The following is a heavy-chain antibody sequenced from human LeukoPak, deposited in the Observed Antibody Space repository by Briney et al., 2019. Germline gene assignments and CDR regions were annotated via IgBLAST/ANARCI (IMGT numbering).Heavy chain of an antibody. D-gene: IGHD3-22*01. CDR1: GYTFTGYY. CDR3: ARGDSSGYEHDAFDI. J-gene: IGHJ3*02. CDR2: INPNSGGT. V-gene: IGHV1-2*06. Sequence: ASVKVSCKASGYTFTGYYIHWVRQAPGQGLEWMGRINPNSGGTNYAQKFQGRVTMTRDTSISTAYMELSRLRSDDTAVYYCARGDSSGYEHDAFDIWGQGTMVTVSS.